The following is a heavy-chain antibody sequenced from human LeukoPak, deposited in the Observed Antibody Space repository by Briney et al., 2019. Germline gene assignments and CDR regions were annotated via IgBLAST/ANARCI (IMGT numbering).Heavy chain of an antibody. D-gene: IGHD1-20*01. J-gene: IGHJ4*02. Sequence: PSETLSLTCSVSGGSISGYYWSWIRQPPGKELEWIGYVYYSENTKHNPSLESRVTISLDTSRNQLSLRLNPVTTADTAVYFCTRRVAITGTPKAYFDYWGQGILVTVSS. V-gene: IGHV4-59*08. CDR2: VYYSENT. CDR1: GGSISGYY. CDR3: TRRVAITGTPKAYFDY.